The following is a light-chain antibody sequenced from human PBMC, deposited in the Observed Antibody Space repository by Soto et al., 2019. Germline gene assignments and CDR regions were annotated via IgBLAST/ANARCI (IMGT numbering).Light chain of an antibody. V-gene: IGKV3-11*01. CDR3: QQRHNWPPRT. Sequence: EIVLTQSPATLSLSPGERVTLSCRASQSVGNHLAWYQQKPGQAPRLLISDASNRVTGVPARFSGSGSVTDFTLTISNLEPEDFAVYYCQQRHNWPPRTFGQGTKLEIK. CDR1: QSVGNH. J-gene: IGKJ2*01. CDR2: DAS.